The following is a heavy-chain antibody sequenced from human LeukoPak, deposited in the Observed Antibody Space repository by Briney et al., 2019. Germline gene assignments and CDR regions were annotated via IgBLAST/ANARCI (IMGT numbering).Heavy chain of an antibody. D-gene: IGHD3-22*01. V-gene: IGHV3-30*09. Sequence: GRSLRLSCAVSGFTFSSESMHWVRQAPGKGLEWVAFISPNGNKKQYGDSVKGRFAVFRDNSKNTLHLQMDSLRTEDTAVYYCARERGYDDGGHYGFDYWGQGTLVTVSS. J-gene: IGHJ4*02. CDR1: GFTFSSES. CDR2: ISPNGNKK. CDR3: ARERGYDDGGHYGFDY.